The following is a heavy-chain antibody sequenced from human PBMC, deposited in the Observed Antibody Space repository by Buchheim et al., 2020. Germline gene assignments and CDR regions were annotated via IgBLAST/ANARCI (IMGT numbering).Heavy chain of an antibody. CDR2: ISYDGSNK. V-gene: IGHV3-30*18. CDR3: AKDKDMVLMVYAFDY. CDR1: GFTFSSYG. D-gene: IGHD2-8*01. Sequence: QVQLVESGGGVVQPGRSLRLSCAASGFTFSSYGMHWVRQAPGKGLEWVAVISYDGSNKYYADSVKGRFTISRDNSKNTLYLQMNSRRAEDTAVYYCAKDKDMVLMVYAFDYWGQGTL. J-gene: IGHJ4*02.